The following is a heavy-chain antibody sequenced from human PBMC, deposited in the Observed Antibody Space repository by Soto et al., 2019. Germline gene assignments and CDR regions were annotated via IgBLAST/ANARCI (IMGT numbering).Heavy chain of an antibody. CDR1: GFTVSSNY. J-gene: IGHJ4*02. V-gene: IGHV3-66*01. CDR3: ARDGGYDQLDY. Sequence: RGSLRLSCAASGFTVSSNYMSWVRQAPGKGLEWVSVIYSGGSTYYADSVKGRFTISRDNSKNTLYLQMNSLRAEDTAVYYCARDGGYDQLDYWGQGTLVTVSS. CDR2: IYSGGST. D-gene: IGHD5-12*01.